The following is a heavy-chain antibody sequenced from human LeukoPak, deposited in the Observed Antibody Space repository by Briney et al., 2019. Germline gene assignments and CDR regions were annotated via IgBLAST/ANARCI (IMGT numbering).Heavy chain of an antibody. CDR1: GYSFTSYW. J-gene: IGHJ3*01. Sequence: GESLKISCKGSGYSFTSYWISWVRQMPGKGLEWMGRIDPSDSYTNYSPSFQGQVTISADKSVSTAYLQWSSLKASDTAMYFCARPNITSYYDSRGYDAFDVWGQGTIVTVSS. D-gene: IGHD3-22*01. CDR2: IDPSDSYT. V-gene: IGHV5-10-1*04. CDR3: ARPNITSYYDSRGYDAFDV.